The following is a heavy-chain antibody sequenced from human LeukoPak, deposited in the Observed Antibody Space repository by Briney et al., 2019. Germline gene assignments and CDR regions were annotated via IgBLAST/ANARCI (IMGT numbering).Heavy chain of an antibody. CDR3: ARDGGTAGYSSGSDY. CDR1: GYTFTSNG. D-gene: IGHD5-18*01. J-gene: IGHJ4*02. Sequence: ASVKVSCKASGYTFTSNGITWVRQAPGQGLEWVGWINCHNGDTRYAQKFQGRVTVTKDTSTSTVYMELRSLRSDDTAVYYCARDGGTAGYSSGSDYWGQGTLVTVSS. CDR2: INCHNGDT. V-gene: IGHV1-18*04.